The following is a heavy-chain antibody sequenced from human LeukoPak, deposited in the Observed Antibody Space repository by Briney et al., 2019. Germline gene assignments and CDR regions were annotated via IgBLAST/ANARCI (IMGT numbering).Heavy chain of an antibody. D-gene: IGHD5-24*01. CDR3: ARGTLRDGYNNDY. V-gene: IGHV4-39*07. Sequence: PSETLSLTCTVSGGSISSSSYYWGWIRQPPGKGLEWIGSIYYSGSTYYNPSLKSRVTISVDTSKNQFSLKLSSVTAADTAVYYCARGTLRDGYNNDYWGQGTLVTVSS. CDR2: IYYSGST. CDR1: GGSISSSSYY. J-gene: IGHJ4*02.